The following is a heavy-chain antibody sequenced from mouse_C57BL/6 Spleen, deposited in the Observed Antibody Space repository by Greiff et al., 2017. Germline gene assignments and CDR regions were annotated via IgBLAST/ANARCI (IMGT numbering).Heavy chain of an antibody. CDR1: GYAFTNYL. Sequence: QVQLKQSGAELVRPGTSVKVSCKASGYAFTNYLIEWVKQRPGQGLEWIGVINPGSGGTNYNEKFKGKATLTADKSSSTAYMQLSSLTSEDSAVYFCARFYYGNYVGGAMDYWGQGTSVTVSS. CDR3: ARFYYGNYVGGAMDY. V-gene: IGHV1-54*01. J-gene: IGHJ4*01. D-gene: IGHD2-1*01. CDR2: INPGSGGT.